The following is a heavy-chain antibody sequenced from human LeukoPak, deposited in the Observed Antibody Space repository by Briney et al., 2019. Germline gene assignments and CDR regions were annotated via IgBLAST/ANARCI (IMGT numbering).Heavy chain of an antibody. J-gene: IGHJ6*02. D-gene: IGHD4-17*01. CDR1: GFTFSSYW. CDR3: ARDWVTVTTQTYYYYYGMDV. V-gene: IGHV3-74*03. Sequence: GGSLRLSCAASGFTFSSYWMHWVRQAPGKGLVWVSRCNSDESSTTYADSVKGRFTISRDNAKNTLYLQMNSLRAEDTAVYYCARDWVTVTTQTYYYYYGMDVWGQGTTVTVSS. CDR2: CNSDESST.